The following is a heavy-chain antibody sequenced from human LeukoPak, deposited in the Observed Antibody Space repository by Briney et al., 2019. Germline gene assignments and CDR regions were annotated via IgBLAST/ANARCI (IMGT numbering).Heavy chain of an antibody. Sequence: SETLSLPCTVSGGSISSSSYYWGWIRQPPGKGLEWIGRIYYSGSTYYNPSLKSRVTISVDTSKNQFSLKLSSVTAADTAVYYCARLPSPLFGVAMHHAFDIWGQGTMVNVSS. CDR2: IYYSGST. D-gene: IGHD2-8*01. CDR1: GGSISSSSYY. J-gene: IGHJ3*02. V-gene: IGHV4-39*01. CDR3: ARLPSPLFGVAMHHAFDI.